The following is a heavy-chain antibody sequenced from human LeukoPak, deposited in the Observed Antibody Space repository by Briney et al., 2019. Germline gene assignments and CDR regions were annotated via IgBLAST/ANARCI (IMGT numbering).Heavy chain of an antibody. CDR3: ASLTMVRGAAYYYYYYGMDV. J-gene: IGHJ6*02. D-gene: IGHD3-10*01. CDR2: IHYSGST. CDR1: GGSISSYY. V-gene: IGHV4-59*12. Sequence: SETLSLTCAVSGGSISSYYWSWIRQPPGRGLEWIGSIHYSGSTSYNSSLKSRVTMSIDTSKNQFSLKLSSVTAADTAVYYCASLTMVRGAAYYYYYYGMDVWGQGTTVTVSS.